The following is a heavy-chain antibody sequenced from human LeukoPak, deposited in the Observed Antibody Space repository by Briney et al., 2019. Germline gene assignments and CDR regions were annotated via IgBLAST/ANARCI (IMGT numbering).Heavy chain of an antibody. Sequence: GASVKVSCKVSGYTLTELSMHWVRQAPGKGLEWMGGFDPEDGETIYAQKFQGRVTMTEDTSTDTAYMELSSLRSEDTAVYYCARERKALAARSTYFDYWGQGTLVTVSS. CDR3: ARERKALAARSTYFDY. CDR1: GYTLTELS. V-gene: IGHV1-24*01. J-gene: IGHJ4*02. D-gene: IGHD6-6*01. CDR2: FDPEDGET.